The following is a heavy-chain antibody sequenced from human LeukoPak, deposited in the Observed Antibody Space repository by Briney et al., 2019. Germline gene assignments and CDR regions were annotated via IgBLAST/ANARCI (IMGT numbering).Heavy chain of an antibody. CDR3: ARRLVRGLGGWFDP. J-gene: IGHJ5*02. Sequence: SETLSLTCTVSGYSISSGYYWGWIRQPPGKGLEWIGSIYHSGSTYYNPSLKSRVTISVDTSKNQFSLKLSSVTAADTAVYYCARRLVRGLGGWFDPWGQGTLVTVSS. CDR2: IYHSGST. V-gene: IGHV4-38-2*02. CDR1: GYSISSGYY. D-gene: IGHD3-10*01.